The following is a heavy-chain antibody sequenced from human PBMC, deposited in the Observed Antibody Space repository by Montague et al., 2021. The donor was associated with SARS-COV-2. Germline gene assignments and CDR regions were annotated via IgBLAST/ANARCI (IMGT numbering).Heavy chain of an antibody. D-gene: IGHD3-22*01. CDR2: ISYTGST. Sequence: SETLSLTCTVSGGFISSNLFYWGWIRQTPGKGLEWIGDISYTGSTXYNPSLKSRVTVAVDTSKNQFSLGLISLTAADTAVYYCARAHITMIVVVDAFDIWGQGTMVTVSS. J-gene: IGHJ3*02. CDR3: ARAHITMIVVVDAFDI. V-gene: IGHV4-39*01. CDR1: GGFISSNLFY.